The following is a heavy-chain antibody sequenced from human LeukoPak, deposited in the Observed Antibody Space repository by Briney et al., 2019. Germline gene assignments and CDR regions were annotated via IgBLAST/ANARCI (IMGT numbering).Heavy chain of an antibody. J-gene: IGHJ4*02. CDR2: IYHRGST. D-gene: IGHD5-18*01. Sequence: SETLSLTCAVSGGSISSGGYSWSWIRQPPGKGLEWIGYIYHRGSTYYNPSLKSRVTISVDRSKNQFSLKLSSVTAADTAVYYCARAGTDTAMVHPLDYWGQGTLVTVSS. CDR1: GGSISSGGYS. V-gene: IGHV4-30-2*01. CDR3: ARAGTDTAMVHPLDY.